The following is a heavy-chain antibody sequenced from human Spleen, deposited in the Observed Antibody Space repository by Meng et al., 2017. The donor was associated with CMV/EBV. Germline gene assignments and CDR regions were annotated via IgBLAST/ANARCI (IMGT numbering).Heavy chain of an antibody. CDR1: GFTFDGYG. CDR3: VRDVAPGWFDP. Sequence: SCVASGFTFDGYGLHCVRQAPGKGLEWVAFMWYDENQEEYADSAKGRFTISRDNSKNTVDLQMNNLRVEDTAVYYCVRDVAPGWFDPWGQGTLVTVSS. V-gene: IGHV3-30*02. D-gene: IGHD3-10*01. J-gene: IGHJ5*02. CDR2: MWYDENQE.